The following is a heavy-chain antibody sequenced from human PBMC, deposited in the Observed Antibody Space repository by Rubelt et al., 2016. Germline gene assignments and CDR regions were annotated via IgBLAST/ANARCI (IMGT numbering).Heavy chain of an antibody. J-gene: IGHJ4*02. CDR1: GFTVSSNY. CDR3: ARDGVIAAPRQWLF. D-gene: IGHD6-6*01. CDR2: IYSGGST. Sequence: EVQLVESGGGLVQPGGSLRLSCAASGFTVSSNYMSWVRQAPGKGLEWVSVIYSGGSTYYADSVKGRFTIARENSKTTRYLQMNSLRAEDTAVYYCARDGVIAAPRQWLFWGQGTLVTVSS. V-gene: IGHV3-66*01.